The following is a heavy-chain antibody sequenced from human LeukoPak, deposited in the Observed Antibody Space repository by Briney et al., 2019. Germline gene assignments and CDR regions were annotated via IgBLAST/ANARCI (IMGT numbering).Heavy chain of an antibody. V-gene: IGHV1-18*01. CDR3: ARVLEGAFDI. D-gene: IGHD3-3*01. Sequence: ASVKVSCKASGGTFSSYAISWVRQAPGQGLEWKGWISAYNGSTNYAQKLQGRVTMTTDTSTSTAYMELRSLRSDDTAVYYCARVLEGAFDIWGQGTMVTVSS. J-gene: IGHJ3*02. CDR2: ISAYNGST. CDR1: GGTFSSYA.